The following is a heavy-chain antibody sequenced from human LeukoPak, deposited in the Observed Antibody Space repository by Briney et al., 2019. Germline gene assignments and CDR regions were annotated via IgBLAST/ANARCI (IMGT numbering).Heavy chain of an antibody. CDR3: VRDALGESGAGGP. D-gene: IGHD3-10*01. Sequence: PGGSLRLSCAASGFTFSSYWMSWVRQAPGKGLEWVANIKQDGSEKYYVDSVKGRFTISRDNAKNSLYLQMNSLRAEDTAVYYCVRDALGESGAGGPWGLGTLVTVSS. J-gene: IGHJ5*02. CDR2: IKQDGSEK. V-gene: IGHV3-7*01. CDR1: GFTFSSYW.